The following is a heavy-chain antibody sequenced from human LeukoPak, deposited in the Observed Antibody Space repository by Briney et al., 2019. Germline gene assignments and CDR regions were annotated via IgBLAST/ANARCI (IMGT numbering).Heavy chain of an antibody. J-gene: IGHJ2*01. Sequence: PSETLSLTCDVSGDSVVNGDWWTWVRQPPGKGLEWIGEVSHSGYTNYNPSLESRVAISIDKSKNHFSLTLRSVSAADTAVYFCSRRSGTYTWHLDVWGRGTLVTVSS. CDR2: VSHSGYT. D-gene: IGHD3-10*01. CDR1: GDSVVNGDW. CDR3: SRRSGTYTWHLDV. V-gene: IGHV4/OR15-8*02.